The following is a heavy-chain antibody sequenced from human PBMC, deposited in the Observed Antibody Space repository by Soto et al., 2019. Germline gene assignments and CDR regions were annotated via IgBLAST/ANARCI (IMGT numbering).Heavy chain of an antibody. CDR1: GFSFSNYA. D-gene: IGHD1-26*01. Sequence: EVQLVESGGGLVQPGVSLRLSCAASGFSFSNYAMDWVRQAPGKGLEWVSYISGSSSNIRYADSVKGRFTISRDNAKSSVYLQMNSLRADDTAVYYCARDPSRGSDWARYLDLWGRGTLVTVSS. CDR2: ISGSSSNI. J-gene: IGHJ2*01. CDR3: ARDPSRGSDWARYLDL. V-gene: IGHV3-48*01.